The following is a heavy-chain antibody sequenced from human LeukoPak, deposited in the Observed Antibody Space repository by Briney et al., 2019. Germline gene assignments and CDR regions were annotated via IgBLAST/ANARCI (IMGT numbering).Heavy chain of an antibody. V-gene: IGHV1-46*01. CDR2: INPSGGST. J-gene: IGHJ4*02. Sequence: ASVKVSCKAPGYTFTSYYMHWVRQAPGQGLEWMGIINPSGGSTSYAQKFQGRVTMTRDTSTSTVYMELSSLRSEDTAVYYCAQGIAAAGTPPRNWGQGTLVTVSS. CDR3: AQGIAAAGTPPRN. D-gene: IGHD6-13*01. CDR1: GYTFTSYY.